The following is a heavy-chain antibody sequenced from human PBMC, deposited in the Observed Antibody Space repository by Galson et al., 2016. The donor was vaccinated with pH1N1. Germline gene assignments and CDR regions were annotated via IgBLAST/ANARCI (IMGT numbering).Heavy chain of an antibody. D-gene: IGHD2-2*01. CDR2: IRGKAKNYAT. V-gene: IGHV3-73*01. CDR3: AIGRRPDYYYGMDL. CDR1: GFTFSGSA. J-gene: IGHJ6*01. Sequence: SCAASGFTFSGSAMHWFRQASGKGLEWVGHIRGKAKNYATAYAASVKGRFTFSRDDSNNRAFLQMNNLRPEDTAMYYCAIGRRPDYYYGMDLWG.